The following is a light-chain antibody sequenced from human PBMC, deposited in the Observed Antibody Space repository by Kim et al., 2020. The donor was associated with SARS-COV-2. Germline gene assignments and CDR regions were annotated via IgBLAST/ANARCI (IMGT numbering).Light chain of an antibody. V-gene: IGKV3-15*01. CDR3: QQYNNWPPYT. CDR1: QSVNSN. J-gene: IGKJ2*01. CDR2: GAS. Sequence: VSPGERVTLSCRASQSVNSNLAWYQQKPGQAPRLLIYGASTRATDIPARFSGSGSGTEFTLIISSLQSEDIAVYYCQQYNNWPPYTFGQGTKLEI.